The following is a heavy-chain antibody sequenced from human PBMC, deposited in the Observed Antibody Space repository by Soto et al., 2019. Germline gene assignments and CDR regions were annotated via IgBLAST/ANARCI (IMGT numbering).Heavy chain of an antibody. V-gene: IGHV1-69*13. CDR3: AGGMVPGDYYYGMDV. CDR1: GGTFSSYA. J-gene: IGHJ6*02. CDR2: IIPIFGTA. Sequence: GASVKVSCKASGGTFSSYAISWVRQAPGQGLEWMGGIIPIFGTANYAQKFQGRVTITADESTSTAYMELSSLRSEDTAVYYCAGGMVPGDYYYGMDVWGQGTTVTVSS. D-gene: IGHD3-10*01.